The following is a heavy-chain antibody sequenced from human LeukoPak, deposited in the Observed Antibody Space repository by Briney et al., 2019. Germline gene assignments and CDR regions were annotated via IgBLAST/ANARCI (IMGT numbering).Heavy chain of an antibody. J-gene: IGHJ3*02. V-gene: IGHV3-21*01. CDR2: ISSSSTYI. CDR3: ANFRPYDSSGYSLNAFDI. Sequence: GGSLRLSCAASGFTFSSFTMNWIRQAPGKGLEWVSSISSSSTYIYYADSVKGRFTISRDNAKNSLYLQMNSLRVEDTALYYCANFRPYDSSGYSLNAFDIRGQGTMVTVSS. D-gene: IGHD3-22*01. CDR1: GFTFSSFT.